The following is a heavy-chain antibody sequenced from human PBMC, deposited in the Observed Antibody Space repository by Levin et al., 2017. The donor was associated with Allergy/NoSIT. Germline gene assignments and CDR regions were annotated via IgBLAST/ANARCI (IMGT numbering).Heavy chain of an antibody. V-gene: IGHV3-9*01. D-gene: IGHD6-13*01. J-gene: IGHJ3*02. Sequence: GGSLRLSCAASGFTFDDYAMHWVQQAPGKGLEWVSGISWNSGSIGYADSVKGRFTISRDNAKNSLYLQMNSLRAEDTALYYCAKDIGVTAAAGFGIWGQGTMVTVSS. CDR1: GFTFDDYA. CDR3: AKDIGVTAAAGFGI. CDR2: ISWNSGSI.